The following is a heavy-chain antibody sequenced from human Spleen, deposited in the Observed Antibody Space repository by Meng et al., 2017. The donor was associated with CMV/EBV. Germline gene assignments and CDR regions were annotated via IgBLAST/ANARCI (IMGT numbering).Heavy chain of an antibody. CDR3: ARRWDEGGFYYYYYGMDV. D-gene: IGHD1-26*01. V-gene: IGHV3-21*01. Sequence: GGSLRLSCAASGFTFSSYTMNWVRQAPGKGLEWVSSISSTSGYMSHADSVKGRFTISRDNAKNSLYLQMNSLRAEDTAVYFCARRWDEGGFYYYYYGMDVWGQGTTVTVSS. CDR1: GFTFSSYT. CDR2: ISSTSGYM. J-gene: IGHJ6*02.